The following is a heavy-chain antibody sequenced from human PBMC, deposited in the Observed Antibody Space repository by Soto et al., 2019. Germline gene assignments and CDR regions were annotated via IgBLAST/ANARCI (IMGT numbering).Heavy chain of an antibody. CDR2: IYSGGST. V-gene: IGHV3-66*01. CDR1: GFTVSSNY. Sequence: EVQLVESGGGLVQPGGSLRLSCAASGFTVSSNYMSWVRQAPGKGLEWVSVIYSGGSTYYADSVKGRFTISRDKSKNTLYLQMNSLRAEDTAVYYCARDPYYYYMDVWGKGTTVTVSS. CDR3: ARDPYYYYMDV. J-gene: IGHJ6*03.